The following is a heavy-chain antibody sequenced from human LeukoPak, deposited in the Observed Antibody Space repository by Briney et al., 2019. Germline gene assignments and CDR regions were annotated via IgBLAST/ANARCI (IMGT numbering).Heavy chain of an antibody. V-gene: IGHV1-69*04. J-gene: IGHJ4*02. CDR3: AVKYGSGSYYLDY. Sequence: ASVKVSCKASGGTFSSYAISWVRQAPGQGLEWMGRIIPILGIANYAQKFQGRVTITADKSTSTAYMEPSRLRSEDTAVYYCAVKYGSGSYYLDYWGQGTLVTVSS. CDR1: GGTFSSYA. CDR2: IIPILGIA. D-gene: IGHD3-10*01.